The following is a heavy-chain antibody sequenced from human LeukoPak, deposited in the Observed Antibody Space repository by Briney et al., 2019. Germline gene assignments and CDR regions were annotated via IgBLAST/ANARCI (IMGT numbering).Heavy chain of an antibody. CDR2: IHYSGST. CDR1: GGSISGYY. Sequence: SETLSLTCTVSGGSISGYYWTWIRQPPGKGLERIGYIHYSGSTNSHPSLKSRVTLSVDTSKQQFSLKLRSVTAADTAVYYCARGLLVGNTGYYFDYWGQGTLVTVSS. CDR3: ARGLLVGNTGYYFDY. J-gene: IGHJ4*02. D-gene: IGHD1-26*01. V-gene: IGHV4-59*01.